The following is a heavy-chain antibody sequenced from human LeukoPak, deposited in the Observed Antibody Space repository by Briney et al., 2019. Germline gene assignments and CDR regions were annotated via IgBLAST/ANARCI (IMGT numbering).Heavy chain of an antibody. CDR3: ARDRLYSSSSEDY. D-gene: IGHD6-6*01. J-gene: IGHJ4*02. CDR1: GFTVSSNY. Sequence: PGGSLRLSCAASGFTVSSNYMSWVRQAPGKGLEWVSVIYSCGSTYYADSVKGRFTISRDNSKNTLYLQMNSLRAEDTAVYYCARDRLYSSSSEDYWGQGTLVTVSS. V-gene: IGHV3-53*01. CDR2: IYSCGST.